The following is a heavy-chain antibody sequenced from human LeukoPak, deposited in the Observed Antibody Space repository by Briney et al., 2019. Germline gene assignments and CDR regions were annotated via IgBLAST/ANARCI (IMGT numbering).Heavy chain of an antibody. CDR2: IRHDGRNE. Sequence: GGSLRLSCVGSGFSFGSYGMHWVRQAPGKGLEWVAHIRHDGRNEDYADSVRGRFTISRDNSKDTLYPEMNSLRAEDTAMYYCAKHEDVWGKGTTVTVSS. CDR1: GFSFGSYG. J-gene: IGHJ6*04. CDR3: AKHEDV. V-gene: IGHV3-30*02.